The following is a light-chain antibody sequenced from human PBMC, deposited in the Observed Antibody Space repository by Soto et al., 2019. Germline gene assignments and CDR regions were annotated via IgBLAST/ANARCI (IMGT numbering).Light chain of an antibody. V-gene: IGLV2-8*01. CDR2: EVS. CDR3: SLYAGTNSVV. CDR1: SSDIGAYKF. J-gene: IGLJ2*01. Sequence: QSALTQPPSASGSPGRSVAISCTGTSSDIGAYKFVSWYQQHPGKAPKLIIYEVSRRPSGVPDRFSGSKSGNTASLTVSGLLAEDEADYYCSLYAGTNSVVFGGGTKVTVL.